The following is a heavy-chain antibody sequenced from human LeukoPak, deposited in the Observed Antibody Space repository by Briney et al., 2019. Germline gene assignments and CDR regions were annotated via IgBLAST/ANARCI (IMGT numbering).Heavy chain of an antibody. CDR2: IIPILGIA. D-gene: IGHD6-25*01. Sequence: GASVKVSCKASGGTLSSYAISWVRQAPGQGLEWMGRIIPILGIANYAQKFQGRVTIAADKSTSTAYMELSSLRSEDTAVYYCASIGAYAFDIWGQGTMVTVSS. J-gene: IGHJ3*02. CDR3: ASIGAYAFDI. CDR1: GGTLSSYA. V-gene: IGHV1-69*04.